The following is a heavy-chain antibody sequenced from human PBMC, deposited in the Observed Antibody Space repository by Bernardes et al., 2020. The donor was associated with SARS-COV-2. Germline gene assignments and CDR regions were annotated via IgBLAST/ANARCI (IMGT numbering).Heavy chain of an antibody. D-gene: IGHD2-21*01. J-gene: IGHJ5*02. CDR1: GYTFTAYY. V-gene: IGHV1-2*02. CDR2: IYPNTGDT. CDR3: ARDYYGVGGNYFDP. Sequence: ASVKVCCKASGYTFTAYYMHWVRQAPGQGLEWMGWIYPNTGDTNYAQKFQGRVTMTRDTSINTAYMELSSLRSDDSAMYYCARDYYGVGGNYFDPWGQGTLVTVSS.